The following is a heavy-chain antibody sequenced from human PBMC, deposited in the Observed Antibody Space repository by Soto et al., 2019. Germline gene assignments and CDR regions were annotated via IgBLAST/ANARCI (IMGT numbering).Heavy chain of an antibody. CDR2: INPSRGST. D-gene: IGHD3-10*01. J-gene: IGHJ4*02. Sequence: QVQLVQSGAEVKKPGASVKVSCKASGYTFTTYYMHWVRQAPGQGLEWMGVINPSRGSTSYAQKSQGRVTMNRDTCTGTVYMELSSLRSEDTAVYSCAQLGFGVRSDYWGQGTLVTVSS. V-gene: IGHV1-46*03. CDR1: GYTFTTYY. CDR3: AQLGFGVRSDY.